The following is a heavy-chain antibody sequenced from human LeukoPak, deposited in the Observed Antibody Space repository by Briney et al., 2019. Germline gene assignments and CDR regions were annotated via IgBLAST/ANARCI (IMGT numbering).Heavy chain of an antibody. Sequence: VGSLRLSCAASGFTFSTYDMQWVRQAPGKGLEWVSGIGRSGRTYYTDSVKGRFTISRDNSKDTLYLQMNSLRAEDTRVYYCARGESFALANWGQGTMVTVSS. CDR1: GFTFSTYD. CDR2: IGRSGRT. CDR3: ARGESFALAN. D-gene: IGHD2-21*01. J-gene: IGHJ3*01. V-gene: IGHV3-23*01.